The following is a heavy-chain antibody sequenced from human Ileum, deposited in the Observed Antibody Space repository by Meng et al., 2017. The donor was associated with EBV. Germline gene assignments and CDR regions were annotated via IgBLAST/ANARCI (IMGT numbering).Heavy chain of an antibody. V-gene: IGHV1-18*01. CDR2: ISAYNGNT. Sequence: QAQLVQSGGEVKKPGXSLKVSCKASGYTFTNYGITWVRQAPGQGLEWMCWISAYNGNTNYAQTLQGRVTMTTDTSTSTAYMELRSLRSDDTAVYYCARVEVGITSGDYWGQGTLVTVSS. CDR1: GYTFTNYG. CDR3: ARVEVGITSGDY. D-gene: IGHD1-26*01. J-gene: IGHJ4*02.